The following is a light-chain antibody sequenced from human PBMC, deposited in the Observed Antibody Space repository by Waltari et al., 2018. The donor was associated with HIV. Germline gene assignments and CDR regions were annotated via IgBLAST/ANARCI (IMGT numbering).Light chain of an antibody. V-gene: IGLV1-47*01. J-gene: IGLJ3*02. CDR3: ASWDDSLSGWV. CDR1: SSNIGSNY. Sequence: SVLTQPPSASRTPGQRVTISCSGSSSNIGSNYVYWYQYFPGATPKLRIYWNSQRPSGVRDRFSGSKSGTSASRAISGRRPEDETDYYCASWDDSLSGWVFGGGTKVTVL. CDR2: WNS.